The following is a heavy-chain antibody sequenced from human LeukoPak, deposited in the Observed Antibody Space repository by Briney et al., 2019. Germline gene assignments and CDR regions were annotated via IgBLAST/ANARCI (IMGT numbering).Heavy chain of an antibody. CDR2: IVVGRGET. CDR1: GLTFSSSA. CDR3: AAETYSDSCCWFDP. V-gene: IGHV1-58*02. Sequence: SVKVSCKTSGLTFSSSAIQWVRQARGQPLEWIGWIVVGRGETKYTQKLQGRVTITSDLSTSSAYMELSSLRSEDTAVYYCAAETYSDSCCWFDPWGQGTLVTVSS. J-gene: IGHJ5*02. D-gene: IGHD2-15*01.